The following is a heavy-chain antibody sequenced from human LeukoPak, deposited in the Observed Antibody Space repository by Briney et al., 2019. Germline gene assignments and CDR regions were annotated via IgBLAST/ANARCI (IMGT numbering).Heavy chain of an antibody. CDR2: MYHSGST. J-gene: IGHJ6*03. CDR3: ARGFPYYDFWSGYLRSPGFGYYMDV. CDR1: GYSISSGHY. V-gene: IGHV4-38-2*02. D-gene: IGHD3-3*01. Sequence: TSETLSLTCTVSGYSISSGHYWGWIRQPPGKGLEWIGSMYHSGSTYYNPPLKSRVTISVDTSKNQFSLKLSSVTAADTAVYYCARGFPYYDFWSGYLRSPGFGYYMDVWGKGTTVTVSS.